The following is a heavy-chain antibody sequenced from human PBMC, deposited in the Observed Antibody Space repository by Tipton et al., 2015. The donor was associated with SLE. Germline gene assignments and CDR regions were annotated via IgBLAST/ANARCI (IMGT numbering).Heavy chain of an antibody. CDR2: INHSGST. CDR1: GGSITNHH. V-gene: IGHV4-34*01. J-gene: IGHJ6*03. CDR3: ASIGPIYYYYYYMDV. Sequence: TLSLTCTVSGGSITNHHWNWIRQPPGKGLEWIGEINHSGSTNYNPSLKSRVTISVDTSKNQFSLKLSSVTAADTAVYYCASIGPIYYYYYYMDVWGKGTTVTVSS.